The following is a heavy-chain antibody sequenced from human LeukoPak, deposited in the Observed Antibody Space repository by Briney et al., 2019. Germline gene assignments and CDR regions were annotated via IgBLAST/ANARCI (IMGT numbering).Heavy chain of an antibody. Sequence: SVKVSCKASGGTFSSYAISWVRQAPGQGLEWMGGIIPIFGTANYSQKFQGRVTITTDESTSTAYMELSSLRSEDTAVYYCARGAGYLATAFDIWGQGTMVTVSS. CDR3: ARGAGYLATAFDI. J-gene: IGHJ3*02. CDR2: IIPIFGTA. D-gene: IGHD5-12*01. CDR1: GGTFSSYA. V-gene: IGHV1-69*05.